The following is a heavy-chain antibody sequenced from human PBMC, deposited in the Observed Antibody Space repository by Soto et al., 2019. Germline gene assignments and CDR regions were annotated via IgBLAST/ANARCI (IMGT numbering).Heavy chain of an antibody. J-gene: IGHJ4*02. CDR3: SRVDPGETSPFDH. Sequence: FAGYYIQWVRQAPGQGLEWMGWINPFDGSRMFAQSFQGRVTMTRDTSTSTVYMEVSSLRSEDAAVYYCSRVDPGETSPFDHWGQGTLVTVSS. CDR2: INPFDGSR. D-gene: IGHD3-10*01. CDR1: FAGYY. V-gene: IGHV1-46*03.